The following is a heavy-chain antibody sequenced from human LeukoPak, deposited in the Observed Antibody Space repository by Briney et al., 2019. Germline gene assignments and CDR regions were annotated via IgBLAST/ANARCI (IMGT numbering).Heavy chain of an antibody. CDR2: ISYDGSNK. CDR3: ARDGAYGDYDY. D-gene: IGHD4-17*01. V-gene: IGHV3-30*14. Sequence: GSLRLSCAASGFTFSSYAVHWVRQAPGKGLEWVAVISYDGSNKYYADSVKGRFTISRDNSKNTVYLQMGSLRAEDMAVYYCARDGAYGDYDYWGQGTLVTVSS. CDR1: GFTFSSYA. J-gene: IGHJ4*02.